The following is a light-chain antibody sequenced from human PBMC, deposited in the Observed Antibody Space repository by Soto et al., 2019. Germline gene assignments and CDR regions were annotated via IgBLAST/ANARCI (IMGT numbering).Light chain of an antibody. Sequence: EIVLTQSPGTLSLAPGERATLSCRASQSVSSSYLAWYQQKPGQAPRLLIYGASSRATGIPDRFSGSGSGTYFTLTIIRREPEDFAVYYCQQYGSSPRTFGQGTKMDIK. CDR1: QSVSSSY. V-gene: IGKV3-20*01. J-gene: IGKJ2*01. CDR2: GAS. CDR3: QQYGSSPRT.